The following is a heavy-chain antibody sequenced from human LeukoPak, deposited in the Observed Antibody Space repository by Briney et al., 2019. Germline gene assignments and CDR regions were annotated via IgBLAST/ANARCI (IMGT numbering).Heavy chain of an antibody. V-gene: IGHV3-23*01. J-gene: IGHJ4*02. CDR2: ISGSGGST. Sequence: GGSLRLSCAASGFTFSSYAMSWVRQAPGEGLEWVSAISGSGGSTYYADSVKGRFTISRDNSKNTLYLQMNSLRAEDTAVYYCAKPYYDYVWGSYYFDYWGQGTLVTVSS. CDR3: AKPYYDYVWGSYYFDY. CDR1: GFTFSSYA. D-gene: IGHD3-16*01.